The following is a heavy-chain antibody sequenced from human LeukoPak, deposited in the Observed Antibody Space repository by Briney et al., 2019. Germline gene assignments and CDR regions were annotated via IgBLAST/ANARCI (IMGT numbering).Heavy chain of an antibody. CDR3: ARVARELASPDY. CDR2: IYYSGST. D-gene: IGHD1-26*01. CDR1: GGSISSSSYY. V-gene: IGHV4-39*07. Sequence: PSETLSLTCTVSGGSISSSSYYWGWIRQPPGKGLEWIGSIYYSGSTYYNPTLKSRVTISVDTSKNQFSLKLSSVTAADTAVYYCARVARELASPDYWGQGTLVTVSS. J-gene: IGHJ4*02.